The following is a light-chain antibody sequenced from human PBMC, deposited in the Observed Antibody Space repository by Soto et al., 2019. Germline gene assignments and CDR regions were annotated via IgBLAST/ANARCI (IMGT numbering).Light chain of an antibody. J-gene: IGKJ5*01. CDR3: QQYSNWPPFT. V-gene: IGKV3-11*01. Sequence: EIVLTQSPATLSLSPGERATISCRASRGVSSYLAWYQQKPGQAPRLLIYDASNRATGIPARFSGSGSGTDFTLTISSLEPEDFAVYYCQQYSNWPPFTFGQGTRLEI. CDR1: RGVSSY. CDR2: DAS.